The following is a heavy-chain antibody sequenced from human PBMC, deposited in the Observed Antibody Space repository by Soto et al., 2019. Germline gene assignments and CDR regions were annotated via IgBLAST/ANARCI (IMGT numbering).Heavy chain of an antibody. CDR1: GFTFSSYS. J-gene: IGHJ4*02. V-gene: IGHV3-21*01. Sequence: GGSLRLSCAASGFTFSSYSMNWVRQAPGKGLEWVSSISSSSSYIYYADSVKGRFTISRDNAKNSLYLQMNSLRAEDTAVYYCARDSSSWFTHFDYWGQGTLVTAPQ. CDR2: ISSSSSYI. D-gene: IGHD6-13*01. CDR3: ARDSSSWFTHFDY.